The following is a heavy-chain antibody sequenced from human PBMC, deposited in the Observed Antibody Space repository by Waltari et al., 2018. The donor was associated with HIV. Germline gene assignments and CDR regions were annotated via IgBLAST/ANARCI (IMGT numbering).Heavy chain of an antibody. V-gene: IGHV3-48*04. CDR3: ARDQYYYDSSGYYYGHDY. CDR2: IRSRSSTI. D-gene: IGHD3-22*01. J-gene: IGHJ4*02. CDR1: GLPFSSYS. Sequence: EVQLVESGGGLVQPGGSLRLSCAASGLPFSSYSMNWVRQAPGTGLGWVSYIRSRSSTIYYGDSVKGRFTISRDNAKNSLYLQMNSLRAEDTAVYYCARDQYYYDSSGYYYGHDYWGQGTLVTVSS.